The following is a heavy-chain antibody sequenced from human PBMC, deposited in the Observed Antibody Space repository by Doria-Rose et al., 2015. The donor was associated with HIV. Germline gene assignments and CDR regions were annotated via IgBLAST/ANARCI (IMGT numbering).Heavy chain of an antibody. V-gene: IGHV3-30-3*01. Sequence: QEKEKESGGGGVQRGRSLRRYCAASGFTFSSYAMHWVRQAPGKGLEWVAVISYDGSNNYYADSVTGRFTISRDNSKNTLYLHMNSLRAEDTALYYFARHRLRYYFDYWGQGTLVTVSS. CDR1: GFTFSSYA. D-gene: IGHD6-25*01. CDR2: ISYDGSNN. CDR3: ARHRLRYYFDY. J-gene: IGHJ4*02.